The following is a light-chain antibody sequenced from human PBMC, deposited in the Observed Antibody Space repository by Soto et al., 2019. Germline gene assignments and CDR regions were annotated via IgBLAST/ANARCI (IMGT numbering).Light chain of an antibody. Sequence: QSVLTQPRSVSGSPGQSVTISCNGTSSDVGGYNYVSWYQQHPGKAPKFMIYDVSKRPSGVPDRFSGSKSGNTASLTISGLQAEDEADYYCCSYAGSYKGYVFGTGTKVTVL. CDR1: SSDVGGYNY. V-gene: IGLV2-11*01. CDR3: CSYAGSYKGYV. CDR2: DVS. J-gene: IGLJ1*01.